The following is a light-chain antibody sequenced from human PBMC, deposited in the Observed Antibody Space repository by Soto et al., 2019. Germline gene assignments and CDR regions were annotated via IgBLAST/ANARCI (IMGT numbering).Light chain of an antibody. CDR1: QNIRSW. CDR2: KAS. Sequence: EMQMIQSPSTLSASVGDIVTITCRASQNIRSWLAWYQQKPGKAPRLLIYKASSLESGVPSRFSGSGSGTEFPLTISSLQPEDSETYYCQQYESTSTFGGGTKVDIK. CDR3: QQYESTST. V-gene: IGKV1-5*03. J-gene: IGKJ4*01.